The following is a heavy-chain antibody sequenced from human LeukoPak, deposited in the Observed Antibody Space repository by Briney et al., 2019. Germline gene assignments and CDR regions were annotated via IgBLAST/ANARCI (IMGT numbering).Heavy chain of an antibody. CDR2: INSDGSGT. D-gene: IGHD1-1*01. CDR1: GFTFSSYW. CDR3: VRGGTTFRFDP. J-gene: IGHJ5*02. V-gene: IGHV3-74*01. Sequence: GGSLRLSCAASGFTFSSYWMHWVRQAPGKGLVWVSRINSDGSGTSYADSVEGRFTISRGNAKNTMYLQMSSLRAEDTAVYYCVRGGTTFRFDPWGQGTLVTVSS.